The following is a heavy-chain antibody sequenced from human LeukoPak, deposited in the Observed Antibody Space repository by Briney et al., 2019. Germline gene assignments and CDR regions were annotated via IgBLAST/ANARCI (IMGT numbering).Heavy chain of an antibody. D-gene: IGHD2-15*01. J-gene: IGHJ4*02. V-gene: IGHV1-2*02. Sequence: ASVKVSCKASGYTFTGYYMHWVRQAPGQGLEWMGWINPNSGGTNYAQKFQGRVTMTRDTSISTAYMELSSLRSEDTAVYYCARSLGYCSGGTCYSFRVFDYWGQGTLVTVSS. CDR2: INPNSGGT. CDR3: ARSLGYCSGGTCYSFRVFDY. CDR1: GYTFTGYY.